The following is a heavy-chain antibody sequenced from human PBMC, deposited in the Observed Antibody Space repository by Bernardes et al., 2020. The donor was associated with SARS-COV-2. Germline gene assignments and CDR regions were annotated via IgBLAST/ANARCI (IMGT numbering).Heavy chain of an antibody. CDR1: VFTVSSYG. D-gene: IGHD6-19*01. Sequence: GGSLRLSCAASVFTVSSYGMHWVRQAPGKGLEWVAVIWYDGSNKYYADSVKGRFTISRDNSKNTLYLQMNSLRAEDTAVYYCARDIPVAGHEGVDYWGQGTLVTVSS. V-gene: IGHV3-33*01. CDR3: ARDIPVAGHEGVDY. CDR2: IWYDGSNK. J-gene: IGHJ4*02.